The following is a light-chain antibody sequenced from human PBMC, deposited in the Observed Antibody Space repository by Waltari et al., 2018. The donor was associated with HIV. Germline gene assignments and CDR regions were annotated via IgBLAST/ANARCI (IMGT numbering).Light chain of an antibody. CDR1: QLEDTF. J-gene: IGLJ2*01. CDR3: QAWDRSVV. CDR2: KDT. V-gene: IGLV3-1*01. Sequence: SYELTQPPSVSVSPGQTARIPCSGAQLEDTFVCWYQQRPGQSPVLVMYKDTRRPSGIPERFSGSNSGNTATLTITGTQSMDEADYYCQAWDRSVVFGGGTKLTVL.